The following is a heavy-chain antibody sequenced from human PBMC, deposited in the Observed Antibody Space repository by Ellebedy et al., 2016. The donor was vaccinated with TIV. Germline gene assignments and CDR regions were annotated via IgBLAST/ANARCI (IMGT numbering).Heavy chain of an antibody. D-gene: IGHD6-13*01. CDR2: MNPNSGNT. J-gene: IGHJ3*02. V-gene: IGHV1-8*01. Sequence: AASVKVSCKASGYTFTSYDINWVRQATGQGLEWMGWMNPNSGNTGYAQKLQGRVTMTTDTSTSTAYMELRSLRSDDTAVYYCASPRWAAAGTDDAFDIWGQGTMVTVSS. CDR1: GYTFTSYD. CDR3: ASPRWAAAGTDDAFDI.